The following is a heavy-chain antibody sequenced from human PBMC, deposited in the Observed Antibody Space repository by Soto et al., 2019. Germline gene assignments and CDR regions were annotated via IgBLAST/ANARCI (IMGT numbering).Heavy chain of an antibody. V-gene: IGHV3-21*01. D-gene: IGHD3-10*01. Sequence: GGSLRLSCAASGFTFSSYSMNWVRQAPGKGLEWVSSISSSSSYIYYADSVKGRFTISRDNAKNSLYLQMNSLRAEDTAVYYCARVSYGSGTPWYWGQGTLVTVSS. CDR3: ARVSYGSGTPWY. CDR2: ISSSSSYI. J-gene: IGHJ4*02. CDR1: GFTFSSYS.